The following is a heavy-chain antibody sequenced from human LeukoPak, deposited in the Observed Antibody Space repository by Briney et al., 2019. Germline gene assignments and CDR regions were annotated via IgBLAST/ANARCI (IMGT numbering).Heavy chain of an antibody. CDR1: GFTFSAFG. J-gene: IGHJ4*02. CDR2: IPYDGSDK. V-gene: IGHV3-30*02. CDR3: ATYHPLGYSGYQTFDY. D-gene: IGHD5-12*01. Sequence: GGSLRLSCAASGFTFSAFGMHWVRQAPGKGLEWVTFIPYDGSDKYYADSVKGRFTISRDNSKNTLYLQMNSLRAEDTAVYYCATYHPLGYSGYQTFDYWGQGTLVTVSS.